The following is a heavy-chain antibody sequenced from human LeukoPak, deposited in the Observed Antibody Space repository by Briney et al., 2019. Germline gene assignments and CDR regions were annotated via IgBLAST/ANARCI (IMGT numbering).Heavy chain of an antibody. J-gene: IGHJ4*02. CDR3: AREEYVGYYFDY. D-gene: IGHD3-16*01. Sequence: ASVKVSCKASGYTFTSYDINWVRQATGQGLEWMGWMNPNSGNTGYAQKFQGRVTMTRNTSISTAYMELSSLRSEDTAVYYCAREEYVGYYFDYWGQGTLVTVSS. V-gene: IGHV1-8*01. CDR1: GYTFTSYD. CDR2: MNPNSGNT.